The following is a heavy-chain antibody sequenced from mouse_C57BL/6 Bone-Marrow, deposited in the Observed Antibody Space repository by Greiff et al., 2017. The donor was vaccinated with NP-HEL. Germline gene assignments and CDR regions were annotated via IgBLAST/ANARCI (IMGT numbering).Heavy chain of an antibody. J-gene: IGHJ3*01. CDR3: AGSGSSLWFDY. CDR2: IDPANGNT. D-gene: IGHD1-2*01. Sequence: VQLQQSVAELVRPGASVKLSCTASGFNFKNTYMHWVKQRPEQGLEWIGRIDPANGNTNYAPKFQGKATITADTSSNTAYLQLSSLTSEDTAIYYCAGSGSSLWFDYWGQGTLVTVSA. CDR1: GFNFKNTY. V-gene: IGHV14-3*01.